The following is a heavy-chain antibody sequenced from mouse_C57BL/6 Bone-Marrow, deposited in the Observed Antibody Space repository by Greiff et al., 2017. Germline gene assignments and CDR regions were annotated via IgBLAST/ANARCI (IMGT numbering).Heavy chain of an antibody. J-gene: IGHJ4*01. CDR1: GYTFTGYW. Sequence: QVQLKQSGAELMKPGASVKLSCKATGYTFTGYWIEWVKQRPGHGLEWIGEILPGSGSTNYNEKFKGKATFTADTSSNTAYMQLSSLTTEESAIYYCARRSIYYDYWDAMDYWGQGTSVTVSS. D-gene: IGHD2-4*01. V-gene: IGHV1-9*01. CDR2: ILPGSGST. CDR3: ARRSIYYDYWDAMDY.